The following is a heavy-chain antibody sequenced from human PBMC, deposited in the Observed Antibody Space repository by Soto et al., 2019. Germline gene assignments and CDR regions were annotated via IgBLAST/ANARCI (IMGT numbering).Heavy chain of an antibody. CDR3: ARSAVVVAARGWDFQH. V-gene: IGHV1-18*01. CDR2: ISADNGNT. J-gene: IGHJ1*01. CDR1: GYTFTSYG. Sequence: QVQLVQSGAEVKKPGASVKVSCKASGYTFTSYGISWVRQAPGQGLEWLGWISADNGNTNYAQKLQGRVTMTTDTSTSTAYMELRSLRSDDTAVYYCARSAVVVAARGWDFQHWGQGTLVTVSS. D-gene: IGHD2-15*01.